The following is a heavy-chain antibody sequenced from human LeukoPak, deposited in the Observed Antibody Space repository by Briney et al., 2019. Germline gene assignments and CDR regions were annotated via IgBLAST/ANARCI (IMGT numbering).Heavy chain of an antibody. Sequence: GGSLRLSCAASGFTFDDYAMHWVRQAPGKGLEWVSGISWKSGSIGYADSVKGRFTISRDNAKNSLYLQMNSLRAEDMALYYCAKEGTSGWYGRGAFDIWGQGTMVTVSS. V-gene: IGHV3-9*03. CDR1: GFTFDDYA. J-gene: IGHJ3*02. CDR2: ISWKSGSI. D-gene: IGHD6-19*01. CDR3: AKEGTSGWYGRGAFDI.